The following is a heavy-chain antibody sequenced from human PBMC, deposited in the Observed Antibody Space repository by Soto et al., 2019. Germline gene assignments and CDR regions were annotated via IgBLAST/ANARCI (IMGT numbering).Heavy chain of an antibody. CDR3: ARQYTAMTPYFDY. V-gene: IGHV4-39*01. CDR2: IYYSGST. J-gene: IGHJ4*02. Sequence: PSETLSLTCTVSGGSISSRSYYWGWIRQPPGKGLEWIGSIYYSGSTYYKSSLKSRVTISVDTSKNQFSLKLRSVTAADTAVYYCARQYTAMTPYFDYWGQGTLVTVSS. CDR1: GGSISSRSYY. D-gene: IGHD5-18*01.